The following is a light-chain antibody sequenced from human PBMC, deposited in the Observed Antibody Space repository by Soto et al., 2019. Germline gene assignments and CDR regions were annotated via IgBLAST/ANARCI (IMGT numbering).Light chain of an antibody. CDR2: ATS. Sequence: IQLTQSPSSLYASVGDRVTITCRASQAISSYLAWYQQKPGKAPKLLIYATSTLQRGVPSRFSGSGSGTDFTITIISLQPEDCATYYCQQLNSYHPLTFGGGTKVEIK. CDR1: QAISSY. J-gene: IGKJ4*01. CDR3: QQLNSYHPLT. V-gene: IGKV1-9*01.